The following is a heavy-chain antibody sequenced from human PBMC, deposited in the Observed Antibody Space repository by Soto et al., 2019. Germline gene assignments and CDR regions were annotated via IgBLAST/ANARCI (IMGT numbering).Heavy chain of an antibody. D-gene: IGHD3-22*01. CDR2: IYPGDSDT. CDR1: GYSFTSYW. Sequence: GESLKISCKGSGYSFTSYWIGWVRQMPGKGLEWMGIIYPGDSDTRYSPSFQGQATISADKSISTAYLQWSSLKASDTAMYYCARSGYWYYYDSSGYSYGMDVWGQGTTVTVSS. J-gene: IGHJ6*02. V-gene: IGHV5-51*01. CDR3: ARSGYWYYYDSSGYSYGMDV.